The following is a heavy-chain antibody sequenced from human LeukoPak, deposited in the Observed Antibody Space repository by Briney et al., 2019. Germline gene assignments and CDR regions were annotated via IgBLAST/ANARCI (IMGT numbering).Heavy chain of an antibody. V-gene: IGHV4-39*06. CDR2: IYYSGSN. CDR1: GGSISSSSYD. D-gene: IGHD3-22*01. Sequence: SETLSLTCTVSGGSISSSSYDWGCTRQPPGKGREWIGSIYYSGSNYHHPPLKRRVTISVDTSKNQFPLKLSSVTAADTAVYYCARGGPHYYDSSGYWRDWGQGTLVTVSS. J-gene: IGHJ4*02. CDR3: ARGGPHYYDSSGYWRD.